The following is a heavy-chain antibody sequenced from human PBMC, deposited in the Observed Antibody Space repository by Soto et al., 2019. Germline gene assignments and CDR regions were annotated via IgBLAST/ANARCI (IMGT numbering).Heavy chain of an antibody. Sequence: ASVKVSCKASGYTFTSYYMHWVRQAPGQGLEWMGIINPSGGSTSYAQKFQGRVTMTRDTSTSTVYMELSSLRSEDTAVYYCARDSRDIVVVSRLEYWGQGTLVTVSS. V-gene: IGHV1-46*03. J-gene: IGHJ4*02. CDR1: GYTFTSYY. CDR2: INPSGGST. CDR3: ARDSRDIVVVSRLEY. D-gene: IGHD2-15*01.